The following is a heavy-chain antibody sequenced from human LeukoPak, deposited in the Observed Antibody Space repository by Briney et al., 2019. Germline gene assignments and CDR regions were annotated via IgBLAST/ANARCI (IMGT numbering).Heavy chain of an antibody. V-gene: IGHV3-21*01. CDR2: ISSSSSYI. Sequence: GGSLRLSCAASGFTFSSYSMNWVRQAPGKGLEWVSSISSSSSYIYYADSVKGRFTISRDNAKKSLYLQMNSLRAEDTAVYYCARDGDYDFWSGPSRWFDPWGQGTLVTVSS. CDR1: GFTFSSYS. D-gene: IGHD3-3*01. CDR3: ARDGDYDFWSGPSRWFDP. J-gene: IGHJ5*02.